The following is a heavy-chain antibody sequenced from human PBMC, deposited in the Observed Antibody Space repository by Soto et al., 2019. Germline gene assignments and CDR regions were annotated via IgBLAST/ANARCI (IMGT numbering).Heavy chain of an antibody. J-gene: IGHJ6*02. CDR3: TSPLHYYDSSGYRLSMDV. CDR1: GFTFGDYA. Sequence: GGSLRLSCTASGFTFGDYAMSWFRQAPGKGLEWVGFIRSKAYGGTTEYAASVKGRFTISRDDSKSIAYLQMNSLKTEDTAVYYCTSPLHYYDSSGYRLSMDVWGQGTTVIVSS. CDR2: IRSKAYGGTT. V-gene: IGHV3-49*03. D-gene: IGHD3-22*01.